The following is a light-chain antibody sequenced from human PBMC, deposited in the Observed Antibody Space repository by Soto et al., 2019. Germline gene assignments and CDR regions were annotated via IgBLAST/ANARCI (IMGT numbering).Light chain of an antibody. CDR3: QSYDSSLSGYV. Sequence: QSALTQPPSVSGAPGQRVTISCTGRSSNIGAGYDVHWYQQFPGTAPKLLIYGNSNRPSGVPDRFSGSKSGTSASLAITGLQAEDETDYYCQSYDSSLSGYVFGTGTKVTVL. J-gene: IGLJ1*01. CDR1: SSNIGAGYD. V-gene: IGLV1-40*01. CDR2: GNS.